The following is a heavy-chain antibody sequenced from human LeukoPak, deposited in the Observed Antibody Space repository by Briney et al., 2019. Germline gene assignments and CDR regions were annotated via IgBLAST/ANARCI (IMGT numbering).Heavy chain of an antibody. D-gene: IGHD5-12*01. CDR2: ISSSGNT. CDR3: ARGEDLVASNVDY. Sequence: SGGSLRLSCAASGFTFSRSAMTWVRQTPGKGLDWVSSISSSGNTYYADSVKGRFTISRDNSKNMLYLQMNSLRPEDTAVYYCARGEDLVASNVDYWGHGTLVIVSS. V-gene: IGHV3-23*01. J-gene: IGHJ4*01. CDR1: GFTFSRSA.